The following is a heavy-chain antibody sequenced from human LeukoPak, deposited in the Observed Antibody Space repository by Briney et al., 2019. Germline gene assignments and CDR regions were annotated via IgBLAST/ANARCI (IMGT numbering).Heavy chain of an antibody. CDR3: ARGLHDDRSTFYAY. CDR1: GHKFINYY. CDR2: INPEAGAT. J-gene: IGHJ1*01. V-gene: IGHV1-46*01. Sequence: GASVKVSCKTSGHKFINYYINWVRQTPGQGLEWMGAINPEAGATFYAQKFQGRVTLTRDMSASTVFMELSSLRSEDTAVYFCARGLHDDRSTFYAYWGQGSLVTVSS. D-gene: IGHD2/OR15-2a*01.